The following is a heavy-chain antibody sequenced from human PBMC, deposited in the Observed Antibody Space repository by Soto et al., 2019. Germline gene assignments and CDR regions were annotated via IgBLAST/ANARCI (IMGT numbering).Heavy chain of an antibody. CDR1: GGSISSSNW. D-gene: IGHD2-15*01. CDR3: ARGATEKRYCSGGSCYRGLFDY. J-gene: IGHJ4*02. Sequence: LSLTCAVSGGSISSSNWWSWVRQPPGKGLEWIGEIYHSGSTNYNPSLKSRVTISVDKSKNQFSLKLSSVTAADTAVYYCARGATEKRYCSGGSCYRGLFDYWGQGTLVTVSS. V-gene: IGHV4-4*02. CDR2: IYHSGST.